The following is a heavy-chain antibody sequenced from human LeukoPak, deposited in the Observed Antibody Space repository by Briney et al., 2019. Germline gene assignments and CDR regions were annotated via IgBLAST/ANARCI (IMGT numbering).Heavy chain of an antibody. CDR1: GYTFTSYD. CDR2: MNPNSGST. CDR3: ARGEGYSYGYDY. V-gene: IGHV1-8*01. Sequence: GASVKVSCKASGYTFTSYDINWVRQATGQGLEWMGWMNPNSGSTGYAQKFQGRVTITRNTSISTAYMELSSLRSEDTAVYYCARGEGYSYGYDYWGQGTLVTVSS. J-gene: IGHJ4*02. D-gene: IGHD5-18*01.